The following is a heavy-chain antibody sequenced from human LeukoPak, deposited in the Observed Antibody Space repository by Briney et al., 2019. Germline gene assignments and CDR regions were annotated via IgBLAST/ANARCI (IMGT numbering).Heavy chain of an antibody. D-gene: IGHD6-19*01. CDR3: AREGGSGWYSGWFDP. V-gene: IGHV3-23*01. Sequence: PGGSLRLSCAASGFTFSNYAMRWVRQAPGKGLEWVSGISGSGDSTYYADSVKGRFAISRDNAKNSLYLQMNTLRPEDTAVYYCAREGGSGWYSGWFDPWGQGTLVTVSS. J-gene: IGHJ5*02. CDR1: GFTFSNYA. CDR2: ISGSGDST.